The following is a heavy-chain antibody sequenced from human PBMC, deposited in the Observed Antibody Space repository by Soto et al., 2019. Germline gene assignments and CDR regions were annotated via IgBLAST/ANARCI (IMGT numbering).Heavy chain of an antibody. V-gene: IGHV1-69*01. J-gene: IGHJ3*02. CDR3: AGPCSGGSCYSFGAFDI. CDR1: GGTFSRHA. D-gene: IGHD2-15*01. CDR2: IIPIFGTA. Sequence: QVQLVQSGAEVRKPGSSVKVSCKASGGTFSRHAISWVRQAPGQGLEWMGGIIPIFGTANHAQKFQGRVTIIADESTSTVYMELSSLRSEDTAVYYCAGPCSGGSCYSFGAFDIWGQGKWSPSLQ.